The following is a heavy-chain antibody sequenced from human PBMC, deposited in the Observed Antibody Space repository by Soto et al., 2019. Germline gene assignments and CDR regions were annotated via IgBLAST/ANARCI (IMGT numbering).Heavy chain of an antibody. Sequence: QVQLVQSGAEVKKPGASVKVSCEASGYPFTAFDINWVRQAAGQGLEWMGWMNPSSGDSAFAQRFQDRITMTRTTSISTAYMELSRLTCDDTAVYYCVRQPGGVATPGDDYWGQGTLVTVSS. V-gene: IGHV1-8*01. CDR1: GYPFTAFD. CDR2: MNPSSGDS. D-gene: IGHD2-15*01. J-gene: IGHJ4*02. CDR3: VRQPGGVATPGDDY.